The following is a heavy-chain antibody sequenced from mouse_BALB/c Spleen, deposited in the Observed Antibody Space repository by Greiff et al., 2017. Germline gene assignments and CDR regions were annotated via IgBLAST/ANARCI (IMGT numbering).Heavy chain of an antibody. D-gene: IGHD2-1*01. V-gene: IGHV3-2*02. CDR1: GYSITSDYA. Sequence: EVKLVESGPGLVKPSQSLSLTCTVTGYSITSDYAWNWIRQFPGNKLEWMGYISYSGSTSYNPSLKSRISITRDTSKNQFFLQLNSVTTEDTATYYCARLRGGNYGAMDYWGQGTSVTVSS. CDR3: ARLRGGNYGAMDY. CDR2: ISYSGST. J-gene: IGHJ4*01.